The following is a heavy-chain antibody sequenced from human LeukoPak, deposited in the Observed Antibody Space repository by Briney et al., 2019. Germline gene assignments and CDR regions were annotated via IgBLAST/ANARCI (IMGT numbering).Heavy chain of an antibody. CDR1: GFTFSSYA. D-gene: IGHD2-15*01. J-gene: IGHJ5*02. CDR2: ISGSGGST. CDR3: ATRPGYCSGGSCPSPNWFDP. V-gene: IGHV3-23*01. Sequence: GGSLRLSCAASGFTFSSYAMSWVRQAPGKGLEWVSAISGSGGSTYYADSVKGRFTISRDNSKNTLYLQMNSLRAEDTAVYYCATRPGYCSGGSCPSPNWFDPWGQGTLVTVSS.